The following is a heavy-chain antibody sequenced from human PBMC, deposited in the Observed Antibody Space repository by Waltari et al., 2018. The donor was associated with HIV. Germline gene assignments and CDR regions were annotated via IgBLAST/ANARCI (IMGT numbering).Heavy chain of an antibody. CDR1: GFSFTAYE. J-gene: IGHJ4*02. Sequence: EVQLVESGGGLVQPGGSLRLSCTANGFSFTAYEMNWVRQAPGKGLEWISYINSLSTTIYYSDSVRGRFTVFRDNAKNSLFLRMNSLRVEDTAIYYCARDLNCGGDCFDVDSWGQGTLVTVSS. CDR2: INSLSTTI. CDR3: ARDLNCGGDCFDVDS. D-gene: IGHD2-21*02. V-gene: IGHV3-48*03.